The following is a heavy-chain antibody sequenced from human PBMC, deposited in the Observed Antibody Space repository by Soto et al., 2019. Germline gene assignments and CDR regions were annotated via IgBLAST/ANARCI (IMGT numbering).Heavy chain of an antibody. Sequence: ASVKVSCKASGGTFSSYTISWVRQAPGQGLEWMGRIIPILGIANYAQKFQGRVTITADKSTSTAYMELSSLRSEDTAVYYCAPTLEGCSGGSCYENDYWGQGTLVTVSS. V-gene: IGHV1-69*02. J-gene: IGHJ4*02. D-gene: IGHD2-15*01. CDR2: IIPILGIA. CDR1: GGTFSSYT. CDR3: APTLEGCSGGSCYENDY.